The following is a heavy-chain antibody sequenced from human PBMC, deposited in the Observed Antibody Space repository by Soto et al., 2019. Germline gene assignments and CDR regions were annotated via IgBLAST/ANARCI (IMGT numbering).Heavy chain of an antibody. Sequence: SGGSLRLSCAASGFTFSSYAMSWVRQAPGKGLEWVSVISGSGGSTYYADSVKGRFTISRDNSKNALYLQMNSLRAEDTAVYYCVKAVYLLDFDYWGQGTLVTVSS. V-gene: IGHV3-23*01. CDR3: VKAVYLLDFDY. CDR2: ISGSGGST. J-gene: IGHJ4*02. D-gene: IGHD1-20*01. CDR1: GFTFSSYA.